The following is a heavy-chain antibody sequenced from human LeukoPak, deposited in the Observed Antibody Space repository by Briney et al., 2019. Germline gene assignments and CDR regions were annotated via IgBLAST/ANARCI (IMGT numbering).Heavy chain of an antibody. CDR2: INNDGSST. J-gene: IGHJ4*02. V-gene: IGHV3-74*01. CDR3: ARAGCGSTNCYSFDY. D-gene: IGHD2-2*01. CDR1: GFTFSSYW. Sequence: GGSLRLSCAASGFTFSSYWMYWVRHAPGKGLLWVSRINNDGSSTSYADSVKGRFTISRDNAKNTLYLQMNSLRAEDTAVYYCARAGCGSTNCYSFDYWGQGTLVTVSS.